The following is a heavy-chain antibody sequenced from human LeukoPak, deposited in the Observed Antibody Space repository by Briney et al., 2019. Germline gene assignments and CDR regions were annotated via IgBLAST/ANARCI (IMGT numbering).Heavy chain of an antibody. CDR2: ISAYNGNT. CDR1: GYTFTSYG. Sequence: ASVKVSCKASGYTFTSYGISWVRQAPGQGLEWMGWISAYNGNTNYAQKLQGRVTMTTDTSTSTAYMELRSLRSDDTAVYYCARDLGLMVRGVIYFDYWGQGTLVTVSS. D-gene: IGHD3-10*01. CDR3: ARDLGLMVRGVIYFDY. V-gene: IGHV1-18*01. J-gene: IGHJ4*02.